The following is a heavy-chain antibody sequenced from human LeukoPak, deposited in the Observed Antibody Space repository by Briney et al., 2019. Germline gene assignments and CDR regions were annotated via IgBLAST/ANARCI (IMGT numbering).Heavy chain of an antibody. J-gene: IGHJ5*02. CDR3: AKVRDEWLPIS. Sequence: GGSLRLSCAASGFTFSIYSMSCVRQAPGKGLEWVSAISGSGGSTYYADSVKGRFTISRDNSKNTLYLKMNSLRAEDTAVYYCAKVRDEWLPISWGQGTLVTVSS. V-gene: IGHV3-23*01. CDR2: ISGSGGST. CDR1: GFTFSIYS. D-gene: IGHD3-3*01.